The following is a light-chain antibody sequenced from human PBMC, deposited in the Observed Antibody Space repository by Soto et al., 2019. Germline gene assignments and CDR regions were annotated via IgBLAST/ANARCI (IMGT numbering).Light chain of an antibody. J-gene: IGKJ5*01. Sequence: EIVLTQSPGTLSLSPGESATLSCRTSQSVGSSYLAWYQQKPGQAPRLLIFAASSRASGIPDRFSGSGSGTDFTLTISRLEPEDFALFYCQYHGSSPITFGQGTRLEIK. CDR3: QYHGSSPIT. CDR1: QSVGSSY. CDR2: AAS. V-gene: IGKV3-20*01.